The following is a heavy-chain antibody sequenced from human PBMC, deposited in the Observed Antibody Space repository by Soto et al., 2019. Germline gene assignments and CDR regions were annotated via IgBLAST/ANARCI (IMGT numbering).Heavy chain of an antibody. CDR3: ARYSRHDVCPCSTSPSYYFYD. Sequence: ASLKRYCTASGYTSTDYGITWLLQAPGQGLEWMGWISSYNGNTNYAQKLQGRVTMTTDISTTITYMELRGLTSDDTAGEFCARYSRHDVCPCSTSPSYYFYDGR. D-gene: IGHD3-3*01. V-gene: IGHV1-18*01. J-gene: IGHJ4*01. CDR2: ISSYNGNT. CDR1: GYTSTDYG.